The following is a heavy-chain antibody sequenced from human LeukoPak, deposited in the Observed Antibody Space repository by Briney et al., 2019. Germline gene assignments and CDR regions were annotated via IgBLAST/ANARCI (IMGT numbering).Heavy chain of an antibody. V-gene: IGHV3-48*03. CDR1: GFTFSSYE. D-gene: IGHD3-10*01. CDR2: ISSSGSTI. Sequence: PGGSLRLSCAASGFTFSSYEMNWVRQAPGKGLEWVSYISSSGSTIYYADSVEGRFTISRDNAKNSLYLQMNSLRAEDTAVYYCARSHLWFGELFSLYYFDYWGQGTLVTVSS. CDR3: ARSHLWFGELFSLYYFDY. J-gene: IGHJ4*02.